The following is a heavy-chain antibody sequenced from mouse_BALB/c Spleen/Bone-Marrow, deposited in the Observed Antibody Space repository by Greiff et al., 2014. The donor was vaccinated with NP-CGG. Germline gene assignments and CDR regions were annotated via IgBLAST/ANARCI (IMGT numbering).Heavy chain of an antibody. CDR1: YSITSGYS. J-gene: IGHJ3*01. D-gene: IGHD3-3*01. CDR2: IHYSGST. CDR3: ARGDRGVFAY. V-gene: IGHV3-1*02. Sequence: YSITSGYSWHWIRQFPGNKLEWMGYIHYSGSTNYNPSLKSRISITRDTSKNQFFLQLNSVTAEDTATYYCARGDRGVFAYWGQGTLVTVSA.